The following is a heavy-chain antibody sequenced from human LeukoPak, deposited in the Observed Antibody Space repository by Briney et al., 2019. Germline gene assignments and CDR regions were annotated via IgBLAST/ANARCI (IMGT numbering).Heavy chain of an antibody. J-gene: IGHJ6*03. Sequence: SETLSLTCTVSGYSISSGYYWGWIRQPPGQGLEWIGSIYHSGSTYYNPSLKSRVTISVDTSKNQFSLKLSSVTAADTAVYYCHVLNCGGDCFLPYYYYYMDVWGKGTTVTVSS. CDR3: HVLNCGGDCFLPYYYYYMDV. D-gene: IGHD2-21*02. CDR1: GYSISSGYY. V-gene: IGHV4-38-2*02. CDR2: IYHSGST.